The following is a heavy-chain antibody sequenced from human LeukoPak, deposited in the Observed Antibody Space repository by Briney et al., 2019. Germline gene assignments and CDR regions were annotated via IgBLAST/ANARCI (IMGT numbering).Heavy chain of an antibody. V-gene: IGHV3-23*01. CDR3: ARASSLIVVVVAATNNPDY. J-gene: IGHJ4*02. CDR1: GFTFSSYA. CDR2: ISGSGGST. Sequence: GGSLRLSCAASGFTFSSYAMSWVRQAPGKGLEWVSAISGSGGSTYYADSVKGRFTISRDNSKNTLYLQMNSLRAEDTAVYYCARASSLIVVVVAATNNPDYWGQGTLVTVSS. D-gene: IGHD2-15*01.